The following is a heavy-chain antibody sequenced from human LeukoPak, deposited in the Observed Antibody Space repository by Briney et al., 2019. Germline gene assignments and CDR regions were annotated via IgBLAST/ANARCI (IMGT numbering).Heavy chain of an antibody. V-gene: IGHV3-30*02. J-gene: IGHJ3*02. CDR3: ARDALQWLLLRYAFDI. Sequence: PGGSLRLSCAASGFTFSSYGMHWVRQAPGKGLEWVAFIRYDGSNKYYADSVKGRFTISRDNSKNTLYLQMNSLRAEDTAVYYCARDALQWLLLRYAFDIWGQGTMVTVSS. CDR1: GFTFSSYG. CDR2: IRYDGSNK. D-gene: IGHD3-22*01.